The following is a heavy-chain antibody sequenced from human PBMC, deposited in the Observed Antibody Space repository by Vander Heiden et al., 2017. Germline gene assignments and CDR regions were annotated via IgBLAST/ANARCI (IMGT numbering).Heavy chain of an antibody. CDR3: THHRGIAIAGTGPNWFDP. D-gene: IGHD3-10*01. CDR2: VFFSGHT. J-gene: IGHJ5*02. Sequence: QLPLPASAPGLVKPPETLPLTCNVCGDSIRSYHYYRACVCQPPGKGLEWIGSVFFSGHTYYNPPLKSRVTISVDTSENQFSLKMTFTTAADTGVYYGTHHRGIAIAGTGPNWFDPWGQGTLVTVSS. CDR1: GDSIRSYHYY. V-gene: IGHV4-39*01.